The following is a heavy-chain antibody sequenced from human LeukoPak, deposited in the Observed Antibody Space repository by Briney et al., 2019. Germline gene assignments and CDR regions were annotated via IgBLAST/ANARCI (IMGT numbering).Heavy chain of an antibody. CDR2: IRYDGSNE. Sequence: GGSLRLSCAASGFTFSSYGMHWARQAPGKGLEWVAFIRYDGSNEYYADSVKGRFTISRDNSKNTLYLQMNSLRAEDTAVYYCAKGDRREYYYDSSGYPPFAFDPWGQGTLVTVSS. V-gene: IGHV3-30*02. CDR3: AKGDRREYYYDSSGYPPFAFDP. D-gene: IGHD3-22*01. J-gene: IGHJ5*02. CDR1: GFTFSSYG.